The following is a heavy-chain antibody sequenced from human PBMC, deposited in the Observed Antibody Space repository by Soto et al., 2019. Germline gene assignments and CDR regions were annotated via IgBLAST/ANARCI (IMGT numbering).Heavy chain of an antibody. CDR3: ARGGIQLSYAFDD. CDR2: IYTSGST. J-gene: IGHJ4*02. CDR1: GTSVSNYY. Sequence: ETLSLTCSVSGTSVSNYYWSWIRQPAGKGLEHIGRIYTSGSTSYNPSLKSRVTMSMDTSQKQIYLNLTSVTAADTSVYYCARGGIQLSYAFDDWGQGIQVTVSS. V-gene: IGHV4-4*07. D-gene: IGHD5-18*01.